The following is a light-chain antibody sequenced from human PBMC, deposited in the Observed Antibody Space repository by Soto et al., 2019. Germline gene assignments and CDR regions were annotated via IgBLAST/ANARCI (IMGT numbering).Light chain of an antibody. CDR3: CSYGGYFWV. Sequence: QSALTQPRSVSGSPGQSVTISCTGTSSDVGGYDYVSWLQHHPGKVPKLMIYDVTKRPSGVPDRFSASKSGNTASVTISGLQAEDEADYYCCSYGGYFWVFGGGTKLTVL. CDR2: DVT. J-gene: IGLJ3*02. V-gene: IGLV2-11*01. CDR1: SSDVGGYDY.